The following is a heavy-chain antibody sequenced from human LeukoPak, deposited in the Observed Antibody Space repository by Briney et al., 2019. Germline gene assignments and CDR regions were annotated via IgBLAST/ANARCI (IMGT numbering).Heavy chain of an antibody. CDR2: LPPDELGI. CDR3: VGTIASRGSEY. J-gene: IGHJ4*02. Sequence: GGSLRLSCAASGFTFTNYWMHWVRQAPGMGLVWVSRLPPDELGIIYADSVKGRFTVSRDNAKNTVYLQMNNLRVDDTAMYYCVGTIASRGSEYWGQGALVTVSS. CDR1: GFTFTNYW. D-gene: IGHD6-6*01. V-gene: IGHV3-74*01.